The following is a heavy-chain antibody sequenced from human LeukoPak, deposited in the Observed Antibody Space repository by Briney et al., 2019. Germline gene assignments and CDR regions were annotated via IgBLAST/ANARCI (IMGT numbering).Heavy chain of an antibody. V-gene: IGHV4-59*01. CDR3: ARSSSSWPFDY. CDR2: IYYSGST. CDR1: GVSISSYY. D-gene: IGHD6-13*01. Sequence: ASETLSLTCTVSGVSISSYYWSWIRQPPGKGLEWIGYIYYSGSTNYNPSLKSRVTISVDTSKNRFSLKLSSVTAADTAVYYCARSSSSWPFDYWGQGTLVTVSS. J-gene: IGHJ4*02.